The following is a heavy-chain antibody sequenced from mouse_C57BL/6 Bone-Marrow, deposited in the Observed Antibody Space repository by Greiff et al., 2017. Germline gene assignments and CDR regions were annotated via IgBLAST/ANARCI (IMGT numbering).Heavy chain of an antibody. V-gene: IGHV1-78*01. J-gene: IGHJ4*01. CDR1: GYTFTDHT. CDR2: IYPRDGST. D-gene: IGHD2-1*01. CDR3: AWGGNPYAMDY. Sequence: VKLQESDAELVKPGASVKISCKASGYTFTDHTIHWMKQRPEQGLEWIGYIYPRDGSTKYNEKFKGKATLTADKSSSTAYMQLNSLTSEDSAVYFCAWGGNPYAMDYWGQGTSVTVSS.